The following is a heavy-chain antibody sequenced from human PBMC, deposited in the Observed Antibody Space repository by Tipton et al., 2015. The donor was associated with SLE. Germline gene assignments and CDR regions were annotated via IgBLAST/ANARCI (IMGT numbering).Heavy chain of an antibody. J-gene: IGHJ4*02. V-gene: IGHV4-39*07. CDR1: GGSISTTTNY. D-gene: IGHD4-23*01. CDR2: IYYSGSAYST. CDR3: ARDRGGNSSVYVDN. Sequence: LRLSCTVSGGSISTTTNYWGWIRQPPGKGLEWIGSIYYSGSAYSTYYNPSLNSRVTISVDKPTNQFSLKVSAVTAADTAVYYCARDRGGNSSVYVDNWGQGTLVTVSP.